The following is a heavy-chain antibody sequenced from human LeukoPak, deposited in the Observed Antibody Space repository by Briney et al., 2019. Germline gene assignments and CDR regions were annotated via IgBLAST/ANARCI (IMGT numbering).Heavy chain of an antibody. CDR1: GFTFRTYA. Sequence: GGSLRLSCAASGFTFRTYAMSWIRQAPGKGLEWVSYISSSGSTIYYADSVKGRFTISRDNAKNSLYLQMNSLRAEDTAVYYCARGWQVAGFDYWGQGTLVTVSS. V-gene: IGHV3-11*01. CDR3: ARGWQVAGFDY. J-gene: IGHJ4*02. CDR2: ISSSGSTI. D-gene: IGHD6-19*01.